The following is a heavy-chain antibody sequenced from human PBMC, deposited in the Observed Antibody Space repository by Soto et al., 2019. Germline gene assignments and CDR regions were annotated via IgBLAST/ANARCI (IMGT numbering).Heavy chain of an antibody. V-gene: IGHV2-5*02. CDR3: AYARRRYDAFDI. D-gene: IGHD3-9*01. CDR1: GFSLSTSGVG. CDR2: IYWDDDN. Sequence: QITLKESGPTLVKPTQTLTLTCTFSGFSLSTSGVGVGWIRQPPEKALEWLALIYWDDDNRYSPSLKSRLTITKDTSKNQVVLTMTNMDPVDTATYYCAYARRRYDAFDIWGQGTMVTVSS. J-gene: IGHJ3*02.